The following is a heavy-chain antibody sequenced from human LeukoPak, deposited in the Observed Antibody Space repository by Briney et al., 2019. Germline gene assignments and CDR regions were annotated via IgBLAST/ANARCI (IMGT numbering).Heavy chain of an antibody. CDR2: ISSSGSTM. CDR3: AREGGEWELLRTFDY. Sequence: GGSLRLSCAASGFTFSSYEMNWVRQAPGKGLEWVSYISSSGSTMYYADSVKGRFTISRDNAKNSLYLQMNSLRAEDTAVYYCAREGGEWELLRTFDYWGQGTLVTVSS. CDR1: GFTFSSYE. V-gene: IGHV3-48*03. J-gene: IGHJ4*02. D-gene: IGHD1-26*01.